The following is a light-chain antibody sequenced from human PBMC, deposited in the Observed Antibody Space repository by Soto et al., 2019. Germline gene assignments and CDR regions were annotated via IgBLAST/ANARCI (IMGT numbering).Light chain of an antibody. J-gene: IGLJ1*01. V-gene: IGLV1-44*01. Sequence: QSVLTQPPSASGTPGQRVTISCSGSSSNIGSKTVNWYQQLPGTVPKLLIYNSYQRPSGVPDRFSASKSGTSASLAISGLQSEDEAHYYCSSWDASLNGDVFGTGTKLTVL. CDR3: SSWDASLNGDV. CDR1: SSNIGSKT. CDR2: NSY.